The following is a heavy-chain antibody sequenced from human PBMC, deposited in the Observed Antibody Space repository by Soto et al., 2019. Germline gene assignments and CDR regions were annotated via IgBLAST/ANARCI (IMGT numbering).Heavy chain of an antibody. D-gene: IGHD6-19*01. Sequence: AGGSPRLSCAASGFTFSSYAMGWVRQAPGKGLECVSSISGIGHSTYYADSVKGRFTISRDNSKNTLHLQMNSLRAEDTAVYYCARGGAVAGTGIDYWGQGTLVTVYS. CDR1: GFTFSSYA. CDR3: ARGGAVAGTGIDY. J-gene: IGHJ4*02. V-gene: IGHV3-23*01. CDR2: ISGIGHST.